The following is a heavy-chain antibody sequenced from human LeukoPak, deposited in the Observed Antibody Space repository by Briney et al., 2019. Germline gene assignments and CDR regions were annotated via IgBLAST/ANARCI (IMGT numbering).Heavy chain of an antibody. CDR1: GYSFTNYW. CDR3: ARAKMVATGGFDY. J-gene: IGHJ4*02. CDR2: IYPGDSNT. Sequence: GESLKISCKGSGYSFTNYWIGWVRQMPGKGLQWMGIIYPGDSNTRYSPSFQGQATISADKSISTAYLQWSSLKASDTAMYYCARAKMVATGGFDYWGQGTLVTVSS. V-gene: IGHV5-51*01. D-gene: IGHD5-12*01.